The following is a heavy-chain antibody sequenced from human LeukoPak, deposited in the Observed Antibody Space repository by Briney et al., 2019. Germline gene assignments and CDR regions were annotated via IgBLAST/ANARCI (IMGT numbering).Heavy chain of an antibody. J-gene: IGHJ4*02. CDR3: ARDLWAPIKLLWFGELSWRFDY. D-gene: IGHD3-10*01. CDR1: GYTFTSYG. CDR2: ISAYNGNT. Sequence: ASVKVSCKASGYTFTSYGISWVRQAPGQGLEWMGWISAYNGNTNYAQKLQGRVTMTTDTPTSTAYMELRSLRSDDTAVYYCARDLWAPIKLLWFGELSWRFDYWGQGTLVTVSS. V-gene: IGHV1-18*01.